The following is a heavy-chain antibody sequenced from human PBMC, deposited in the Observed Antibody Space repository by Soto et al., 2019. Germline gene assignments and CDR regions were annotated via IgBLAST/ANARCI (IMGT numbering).Heavy chain of an antibody. CDR3: ARLRKNYDSSGYYYFDY. V-gene: IGHV1-69*13. Sequence: GASVKVSCKASGGTFSSYAISWVRQAPGQGLEWMGGIIPIFGTANYAQKFQGRVTITADESTSTAYMELSSLRSEDTAVYYCARLRKNYDSSGYYYFDYWGQGTLVTVSS. D-gene: IGHD3-22*01. CDR2: IIPIFGTA. J-gene: IGHJ4*02. CDR1: GGTFSSYA.